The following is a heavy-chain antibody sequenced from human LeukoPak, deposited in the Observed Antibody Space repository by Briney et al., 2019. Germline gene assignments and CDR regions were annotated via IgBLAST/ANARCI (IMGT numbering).Heavy chain of an antibody. CDR1: GFTVSSNY. CDR2: IYSGGST. J-gene: IGHJ4*02. D-gene: IGHD6-19*01. Sequence: PGGSLRLSCAASGFTVSSNYMSWVRQAPGKGLEWVPVIYSGGSTYYAASVKGRFTISRDNSKNTLYLQMNSLRAEDTAVYYCARDGLVVAGTSGDYWGQGTLVTVSS. V-gene: IGHV3-66*01. CDR3: ARDGLVVAGTSGDY.